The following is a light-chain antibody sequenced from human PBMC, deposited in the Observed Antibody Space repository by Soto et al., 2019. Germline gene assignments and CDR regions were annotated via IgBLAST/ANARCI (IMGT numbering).Light chain of an antibody. CDR2: AAS. V-gene: IGKV1-39*01. J-gene: IGKJ5*01. Sequence: DIQMTQSPYSLSASVGDRVTITCRASQSIRSYLNWYQQKPGKAPKLLIYAASSLQSGVPSRFSGSGSGTDFTLTISSLHPEDFATYYCQQSYRTLSITFGQWTRLE. CDR1: QSIRSY. CDR3: QQSYRTLSIT.